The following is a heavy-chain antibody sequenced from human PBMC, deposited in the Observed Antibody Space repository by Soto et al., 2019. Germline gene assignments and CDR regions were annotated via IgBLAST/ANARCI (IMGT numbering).Heavy chain of an antibody. V-gene: IGHV3-74*01. CDR1: GFTFSSYW. J-gene: IGHJ6*02. CDR3: ARVVREWESRYYYYGMDV. Sequence: PVGSLRLSCAASGFTFSSYWMHWVRQAPGKGLVWVSRINSDGSSTSYADSVKGRFTISRDNAKNTLYLQMNSLRAEDTAVYYCARVVREWESRYYYYGMDVWGQGTTVTVSS. CDR2: INSDGSST. D-gene: IGHD1-26*01.